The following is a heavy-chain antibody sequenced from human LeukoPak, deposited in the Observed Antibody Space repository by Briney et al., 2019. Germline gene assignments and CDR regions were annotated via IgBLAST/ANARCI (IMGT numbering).Heavy chain of an antibody. CDR2: ISAYNGNT. V-gene: IGHV1-18*01. D-gene: IGHD3-9*01. CDR3: IRTPHYDILTGYYIGDWFDP. Sequence: ASVKVSCKASGYTFTSYGISWVRQAPGQGLEWMGWISAYNGNTNYAQKLQGRVTMTTDTSTSTAYMELRSLRSDDTAVYYCIRTPHYDILTGYYIGDWFDPWGQGTLVTVSS. J-gene: IGHJ5*02. CDR1: GYTFTSYG.